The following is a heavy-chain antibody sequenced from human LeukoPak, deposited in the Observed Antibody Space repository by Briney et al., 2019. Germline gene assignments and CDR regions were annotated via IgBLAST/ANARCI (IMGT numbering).Heavy chain of an antibody. J-gene: IGHJ4*02. CDR3: ASSRAVAGTPLDY. Sequence: GESLKISCKGSGYSFTSYWIGWVRQMAGKGLEWMGIIYPGDSDTRYSPSFQGQVTISADKSISTAYLQWSSLKASDTAMYYCASSRAVAGTPLDYWGQGTLVTVSS. CDR2: IYPGDSDT. V-gene: IGHV5-51*01. CDR1: GYSFTSYW. D-gene: IGHD6-19*01.